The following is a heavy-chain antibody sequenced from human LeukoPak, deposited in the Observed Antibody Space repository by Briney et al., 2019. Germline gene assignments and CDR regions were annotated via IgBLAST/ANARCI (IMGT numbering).Heavy chain of an antibody. CDR3: ARDHSSRPNWFDP. J-gene: IGHJ5*02. CDR2: INPNSGGT. D-gene: IGHD6-13*01. V-gene: IGHV1-2*02. Sequence: ASVKVSCKASGHTFTVYYMHWVRQAPRQGLEWMGWINPNSGGTNYAQKFQGRVTMTRDTSINTAYMELSRLRSDDTAVYYCARDHSSRPNWFDPWGQGTLVTVSS. CDR1: GHTFTVYY.